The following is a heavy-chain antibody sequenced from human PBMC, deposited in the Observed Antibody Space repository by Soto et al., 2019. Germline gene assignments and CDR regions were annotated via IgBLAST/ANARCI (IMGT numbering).Heavy chain of an antibody. J-gene: IGHJ6*02. CDR3: ARQASSSSRYYYYYGMDV. D-gene: IGHD6-6*01. Sequence: HGESLKISCKGSGYSFTSYWIGWVRQMPGKGLEWMGIIYPGDSDTRYSPSFQGQVTISADKSISTAYLQWSSLKASDTAMYYCARQASSSSRYYYYYGMDVWGQGTTVTVSS. V-gene: IGHV5-51*01. CDR1: GYSFTSYW. CDR2: IYPGDSDT.